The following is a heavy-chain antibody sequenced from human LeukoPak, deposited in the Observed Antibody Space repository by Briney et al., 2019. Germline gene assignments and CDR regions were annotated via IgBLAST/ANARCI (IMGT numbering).Heavy chain of an antibody. CDR2: IYTGGSS. J-gene: IGHJ6*03. CDR3: ARDLGEREDGYYYYYMDV. CDR1: GFSVSNNN. D-gene: IGHD3-16*01. V-gene: IGHV3-53*01. Sequence: GGSLRLSCAASGFSVSNNNMSWVRQAPGKGLEWVSIIYTGGSSYYADSVKGRFTISRDSSKNTLYLQMNSLRAEDTAVYYCARDLGEREDGYYYYYMDVWGKGSTVTVSS.